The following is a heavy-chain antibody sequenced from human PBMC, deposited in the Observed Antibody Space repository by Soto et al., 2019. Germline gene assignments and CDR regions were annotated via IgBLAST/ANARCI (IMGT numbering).Heavy chain of an antibody. Sequence: PSETLSLTCTVSGGSISSYYWSWIRQPPGKGLEWIGYIYYSGSTNYNPSLKSRVTISVDTSKNQFSLKLSSVTAADTAVYYCARAGARDWARGYYGSGSPFDYWGQGTLVTVSS. CDR3: ARAGARDWARGYYGSGSPFDY. D-gene: IGHD3-10*01. V-gene: IGHV4-59*01. CDR1: GGSISSYY. CDR2: IYYSGST. J-gene: IGHJ4*02.